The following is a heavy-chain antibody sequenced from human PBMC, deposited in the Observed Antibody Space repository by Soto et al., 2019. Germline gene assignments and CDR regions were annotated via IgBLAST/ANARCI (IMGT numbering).Heavy chain of an antibody. V-gene: IGHV3-15*01. J-gene: IGHJ4*02. D-gene: IGHD6-6*01. CDR3: TTDYDCTTTRCPWSGKYSSSSDY. CDR2: IKSKTDGGTT. Sequence: PGGSLRLSCAASGFIFSNAWMTWVRQAPGKGLEWVGRIKSKTDGGTTDYAAPVKGRFTISRDDSKNTLYLQMNSLKTEDTAVYYCTTDYDCTTTRCPWSGKYSSSSDYWGLGTLVTVSS. CDR1: GFIFSNAW.